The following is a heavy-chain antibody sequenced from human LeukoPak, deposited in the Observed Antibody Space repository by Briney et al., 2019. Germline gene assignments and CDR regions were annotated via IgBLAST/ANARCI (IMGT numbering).Heavy chain of an antibody. Sequence: SETLSLTCTVSGGSISSGGYYWSWIRQPPGKGLEWLGYIYHSGSTYYNPSLKSRVTISVDRSKNQFSLKLSSVTAADTAVYYCARGDDYGDFDFDYWGQGTLVTVSS. CDR2: IYHSGST. V-gene: IGHV4-30-2*01. CDR1: GGSISSGGYY. CDR3: ARGDDYGDFDFDY. J-gene: IGHJ4*02. D-gene: IGHD4-17*01.